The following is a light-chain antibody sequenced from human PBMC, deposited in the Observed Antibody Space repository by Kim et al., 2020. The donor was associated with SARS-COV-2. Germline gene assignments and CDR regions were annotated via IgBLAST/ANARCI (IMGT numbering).Light chain of an antibody. CDR3: QQYNNWPRT. CDR1: QSVSSN. CDR2: GAS. J-gene: IGKJ1*01. V-gene: IGKV3-15*01. Sequence: EIVMTQSPATLSVSPGERATLSCRASQSVSSNLVWYQQKPGQAPRLLIYGASSRATGIPARFSGGGSGTEFTLTISSLQSEDFAVYYCQQYNNWPRTFGQGTRVEI.